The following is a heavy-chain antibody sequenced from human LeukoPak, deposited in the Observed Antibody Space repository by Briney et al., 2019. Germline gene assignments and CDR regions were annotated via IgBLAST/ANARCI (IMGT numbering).Heavy chain of an antibody. Sequence: GRSLRLSCAASGFTFSSYAMHWVRQAPGKGLEWVAVISYDGSNKYYADSVKGRFTISRDNSKNTLYLQMNSLRAEDTAVYYCAKDLRGSGSHSYYYYYMDVWGKGTTVTVSS. J-gene: IGHJ6*03. CDR3: AKDLRGSGSHSYYYYYMDV. D-gene: IGHD3-10*01. CDR2: ISYDGSNK. V-gene: IGHV3-30*04. CDR1: GFTFSSYA.